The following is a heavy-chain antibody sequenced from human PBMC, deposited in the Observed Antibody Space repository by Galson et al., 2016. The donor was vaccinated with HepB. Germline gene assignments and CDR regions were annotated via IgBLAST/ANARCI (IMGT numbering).Heavy chain of an antibody. V-gene: IGHV3-30*18. CDR2: ISYDGSNK. J-gene: IGHJ4*02. CDR3: AKGRYNSGWYSYIDY. D-gene: IGHD6-19*01. CDR1: GFTFSSYG. Sequence: SLRLSCAASGFTFSSYGMHWVRQAPGKGLEWVAVISYDGSNKYFADSVKGRFTISRDNSKNTLYMQMNSLIAEDMAVYYCAKGRYNSGWYSYIDYWGQGTLVTVSS.